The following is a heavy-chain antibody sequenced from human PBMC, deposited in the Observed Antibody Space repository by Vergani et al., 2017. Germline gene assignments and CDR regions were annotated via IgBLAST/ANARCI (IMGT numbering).Heavy chain of an antibody. D-gene: IGHD2-8*01. CDR1: GYTFSTYG. CDR3: ARDLIENGTYGRSGY. J-gene: IGHJ1*01. Sequence: QVQFVQSGAEVKKPGASVKVSCKASGYTFSTYGISWVRQAPGQGLEWMGWISAYNGNTNYPEKFQGRLTMTTDTSTRTAYMELRSLRSDDTAVYYCARDLIENGTYGRSGYWGPCTLVTVSS. V-gene: IGHV1-18*01. CDR2: ISAYNGNT.